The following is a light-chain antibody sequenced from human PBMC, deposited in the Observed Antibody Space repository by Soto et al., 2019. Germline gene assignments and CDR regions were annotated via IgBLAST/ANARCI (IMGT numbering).Light chain of an antibody. CDR2: STD. Sequence: QTVVTQEPSFSVSPGGTVTLTCGLSSDSVSTNYDPSWYQQTPGQAPRTLIYSTDTRSSGVPDRFSASILGNKAALTITGAQADDECDYYCVLYMGSGIWEFGGGTKLTVL. V-gene: IGLV8-61*01. CDR3: VLYMGSGIWE. CDR1: SDSVSTNYD. J-gene: IGLJ3*02.